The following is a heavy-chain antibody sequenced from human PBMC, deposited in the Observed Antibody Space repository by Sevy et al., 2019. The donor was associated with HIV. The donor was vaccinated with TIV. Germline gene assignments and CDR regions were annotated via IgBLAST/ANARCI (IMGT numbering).Heavy chain of an antibody. D-gene: IGHD3-10*01. V-gene: IGHV3-21*01. J-gene: IGHJ4*02. CDR3: ARDYYGSGTYYRIFGY. CDR1: GFSFSSYD. CDR2: ISSGSSYI. Sequence: GGSLRLSCAGSGFSFSSYDMNWVRQAPGKGLEWVSSISSGSSYISNADSVKGRFTISRDNAKNSMYLQMNSLRAEDTAVDDCARDYYGSGTYYRIFGYWGQGTLVTVSS.